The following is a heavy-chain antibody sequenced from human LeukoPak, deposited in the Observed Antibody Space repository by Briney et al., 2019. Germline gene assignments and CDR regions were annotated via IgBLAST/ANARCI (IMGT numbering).Heavy chain of an antibody. CDR1: GGSFSGYY. Sequence: PSQTMSPTCAVYGGSFSGYYWSWIRHPPGKGLEWIGEINHGGSTNYHPSLKSRVTISVDTSKNQFSLKLSSVTAADTAVYYCARGVLWWLSRDAFDIWGQGTMVTVSS. CDR3: ARGVLWWLSRDAFDI. D-gene: IGHD3-22*01. V-gene: IGHV4-34*01. J-gene: IGHJ3*02. CDR2: INHGGST.